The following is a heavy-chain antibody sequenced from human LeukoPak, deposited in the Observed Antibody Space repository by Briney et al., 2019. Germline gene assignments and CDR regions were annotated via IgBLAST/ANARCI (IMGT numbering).Heavy chain of an antibody. CDR1: GGSVSGGSYY. CDR3: ARDAETAMVT. CDR2: IYYSGST. J-gene: IGHJ4*02. Sequence: SETLSLTCTVSGGSVSGGSYYWSWIRQPPGKGLEWIGYIYYSGSTNYNPSLKSRVTISVGTSKNQFSLKLSSVTAADTAVYYCARDAETAMVTWGQGTLVTVSS. D-gene: IGHD5-18*01. V-gene: IGHV4-61*01.